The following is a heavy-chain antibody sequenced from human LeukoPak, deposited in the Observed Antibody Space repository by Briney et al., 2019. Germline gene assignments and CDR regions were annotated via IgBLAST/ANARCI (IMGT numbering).Heavy chain of an antibody. V-gene: IGHV3-9*01. Sequence: GRSLRLSCAASGFTFHDYAMHWVRQAPGKGLEWVSGISWNSGSIGYADSVKGRFTISRDNAKNSLYLQMNSLRAEDTALYYCARVGARMVRGHHAFDIWGQGTMVTVSS. J-gene: IGHJ3*02. CDR2: ISWNSGSI. D-gene: IGHD3-10*01. CDR3: ARVGARMVRGHHAFDI. CDR1: GFTFHDYA.